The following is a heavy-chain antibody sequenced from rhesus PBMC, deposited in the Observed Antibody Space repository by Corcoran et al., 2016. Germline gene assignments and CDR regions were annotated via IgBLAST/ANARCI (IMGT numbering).Heavy chain of an antibody. D-gene: IGHD1-32*01. CDR1: GESVGNSYY. CDR2: IG. J-gene: IGHJ5-2*01. CDR3: ARGLMTGHSYLDV. V-gene: IGHV4-73*01. Sequence: QVKLDQSGEGLIKPSETLSLTCVVSGESVGNSYYWSWIRQSPGEGLEWIGYIGVYNASLRGRFSMSKDTSKNQFSLQLTPLTAADTAIYYCARGLMTGHSYLDVWGPGVLVTVSS.